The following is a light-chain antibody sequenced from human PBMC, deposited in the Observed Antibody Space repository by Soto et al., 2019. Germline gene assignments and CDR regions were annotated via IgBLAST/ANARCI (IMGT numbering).Light chain of an antibody. J-gene: IGKJ2*01. Sequence: DIVMTQSPDSLAVSLGERATINCKSSQSVLYSSNNKNYLAGYQQKPGQPPKLLMYWASTRESGFPDRFSGSGSGTDFTLTISSLQAEDVAVYYCQQYYSTPYTFGQGTKLEIK. CDR3: QQYYSTPYT. V-gene: IGKV4-1*01. CDR1: QSVLYSSNNKNY. CDR2: WAS.